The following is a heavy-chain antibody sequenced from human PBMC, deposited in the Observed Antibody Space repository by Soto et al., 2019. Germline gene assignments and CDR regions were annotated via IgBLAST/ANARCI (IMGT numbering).Heavy chain of an antibody. D-gene: IGHD5-12*01. V-gene: IGHV4-59*08. CDR1: GGSISSYY. CDR3: ARLYRGYDSAFDI. J-gene: IGHJ3*02. Sequence: QVQLQESGPGLVKPSETLSLTCTVSGGSISSYYWSWIRQPPGKGLEWIGYIYYSGSTNYNPSLKSRVTISVVTSKNQFSLKLSSVTAADTAVYYCARLYRGYDSAFDIWGQGTMVTVSS. CDR2: IYYSGST.